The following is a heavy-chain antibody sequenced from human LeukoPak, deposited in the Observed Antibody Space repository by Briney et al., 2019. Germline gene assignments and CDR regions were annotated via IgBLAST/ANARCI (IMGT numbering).Heavy chain of an antibody. J-gene: IGHJ4*02. D-gene: IGHD3-16*01. CDR1: GFTFSSYA. V-gene: IGHV3-30*04. CDR3: TRGDSYYFDY. Sequence: GRSLRLSCAASGFTFSSYAMHWVRQAPAKGLEWVAVISYDGSNKYYADSVKGRFTISRDNSKNTLYLQMNSLRAEDTAVYYCTRGDSYYFDYWGQGTLVTVSS. CDR2: ISYDGSNK.